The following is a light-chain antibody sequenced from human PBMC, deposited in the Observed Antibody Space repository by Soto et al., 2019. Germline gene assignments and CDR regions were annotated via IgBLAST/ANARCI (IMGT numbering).Light chain of an antibody. CDR1: SSDIGNYDF. CDR2: EVS. J-gene: IGLJ1*01. V-gene: IGLV2-14*01. Sequence: QSGLTQPASVSGSPGQSITISCTGTSSDIGNYDFVSWYQQVPGTAPKAMIYEVSSRPSGVPDRFSGSKSGTSASLAITGLQAEDAAAYYCQSYDSSLSGYVFGTGTKVTVL. CDR3: QSYDSSLSGYV.